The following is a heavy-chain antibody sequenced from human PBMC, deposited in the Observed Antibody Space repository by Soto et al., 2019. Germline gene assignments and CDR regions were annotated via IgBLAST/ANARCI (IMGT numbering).Heavy chain of an antibody. V-gene: IGHV3-23*01. J-gene: IGHJ6*02. CDR3: TKASSDRNHMEV. Sequence: GGSLRLSCAASGFTFGNFVMRWVRQTPGKGLEWVSTITETGGDTYYTDSVKGRFTISRDNSKNTLYLQMTSLRAEDTALYYCTKASSDRNHMEVWGPGTTVTVSS. CDR2: ITETGGDT. CDR1: GFTFGNFV.